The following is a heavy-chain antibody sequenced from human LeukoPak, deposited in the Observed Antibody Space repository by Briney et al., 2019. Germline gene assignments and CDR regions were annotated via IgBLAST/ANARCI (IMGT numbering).Heavy chain of an antibody. CDR1: GYTFTSYY. J-gene: IGHJ5*02. CDR2: ISAYNGNT. V-gene: IGHV1-18*04. Sequence: ASVKVSCKASGYTFTSYYMHWVRQAPGQGLEWMGWISAYNGNTNYAQKLQGRVTMTTDTSTSTAYMELRSLRSDDTAVYYCARQTYYYDSSGYYYWFDPWGQGTLVTVSS. D-gene: IGHD3-22*01. CDR3: ARQTYYYDSSGYYYWFDP.